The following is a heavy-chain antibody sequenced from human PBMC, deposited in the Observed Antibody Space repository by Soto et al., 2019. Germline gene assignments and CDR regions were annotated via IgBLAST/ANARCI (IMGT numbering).Heavy chain of an antibody. CDR1: GFTFSNAW. CDR3: TSDGLRHDSSGYYSIRPS. V-gene: IGHV3-15*01. J-gene: IGHJ5*02. D-gene: IGHD3-22*01. Sequence: EVQLVESGGGLVKPGGSLRLSCAASGFTFSNAWMSWVRQAPGKGLEWVGRIKSKTDGGTTDYAAPVKGRFTISRDDSKTTLYLQMNSLKTEDTAVYYCTSDGLRHDSSGYYSIRPSWGKGTLVTVSS. CDR2: IKSKTDGGTT.